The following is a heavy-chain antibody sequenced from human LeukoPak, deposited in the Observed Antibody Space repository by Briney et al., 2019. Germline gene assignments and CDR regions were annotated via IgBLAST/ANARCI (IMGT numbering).Heavy chain of an antibody. Sequence: GGSLRLSCAASGFTFSSYWMSWVRQAPGKGLEWVANIKQDGSEKYYVDSVKGRFTISRDNAKNSLYLQMNSLRAEDTAVYYCARYPNYVGYYGMDVWGQGTTVTVSS. CDR2: IKQDGSEK. CDR1: GFTFSSYW. J-gene: IGHJ6*02. D-gene: IGHD3-10*02. CDR3: ARYPNYVGYYGMDV. V-gene: IGHV3-7*01.